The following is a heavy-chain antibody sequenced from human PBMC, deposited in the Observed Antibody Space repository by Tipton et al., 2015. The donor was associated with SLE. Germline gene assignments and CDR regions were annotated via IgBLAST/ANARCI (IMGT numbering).Heavy chain of an antibody. V-gene: IGHV4-59*01. J-gene: IGHJ4*02. CDR3: SRVAGGDGYKPFVY. CDR1: GGSISSYY. Sequence: TLSLTCTVSGGSISSYYWSWIRQPPGKGLEWIGYIYYIGSTNYNPSLKSRVTISVDTSKNQFSLKLSSVTAAYTAVYYCSRVAGGDGYKPFVYWVQGTLVPVSS. CDR2: IYYIGST. D-gene: IGHD5-24*01.